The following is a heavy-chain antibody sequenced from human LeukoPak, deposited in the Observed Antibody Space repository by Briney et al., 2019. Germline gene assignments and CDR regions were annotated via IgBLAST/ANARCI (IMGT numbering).Heavy chain of an antibody. CDR1: GYTFTSYY. J-gene: IGHJ4*02. D-gene: IGHD3-10*01. Sequence: ASVKVSCKASGYTFTSYYMHWVRQAPGQGLEWMGIINPSGGSTSYAQKFQERVTITRDMSTSTAYMELSSLRSEDTAVYYCAAEPLWFGELPGPPDYWGQGTLVTVSS. CDR3: AAEPLWFGELPGPPDY. V-gene: IGHV1-46*01. CDR2: INPSGGST.